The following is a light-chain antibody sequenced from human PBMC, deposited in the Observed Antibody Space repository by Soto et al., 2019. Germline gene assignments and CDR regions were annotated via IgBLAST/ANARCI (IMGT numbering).Light chain of an antibody. V-gene: IGKV3-20*01. CDR3: QQYGSSPYT. J-gene: IGKJ2*01. CDR2: GAS. Sequence: EILLTQSPGTLSLSPGERATLSCRASQSVRNSYLAWYQQKPGQAPRLLIYGASGRATGIPDRFSGSGSGTDFTLTISRLEPEDFALYYFQQYGSSPYTFGQGTKLEI. CDR1: QSVRNSY.